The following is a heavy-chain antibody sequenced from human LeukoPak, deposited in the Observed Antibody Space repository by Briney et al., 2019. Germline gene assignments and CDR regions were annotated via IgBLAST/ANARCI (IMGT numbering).Heavy chain of an antibody. Sequence: GGSLRLSCAASGFTFGNSWVHWVRQAPGKGLVWVSLINADGSTTSYADSVKGRFTISRDNARNTLSLEMNSLTIEDTAVYYCTVVVEPPDSDGFDVWGQGTMITVSS. CDR2: INADGSTT. V-gene: IGHV3-74*01. J-gene: IGHJ3*01. CDR1: GFTFGNSW. CDR3: TVVVEPPDSDGFDV. D-gene: IGHD1-14*01.